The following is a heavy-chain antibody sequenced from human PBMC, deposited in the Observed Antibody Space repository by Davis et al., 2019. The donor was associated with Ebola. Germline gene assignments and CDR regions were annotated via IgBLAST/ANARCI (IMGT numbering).Heavy chain of an antibody. D-gene: IGHD2-2*01. CDR3: ARGRYCSSTSCYLWFDP. CDR2: IYYSGST. CDR1: GGSISSYY. J-gene: IGHJ5*02. Sequence: GSLRLSCTVSGGSISSYYWSWIRQPPGKRLEWIGYIYYSGSTNYNPSLKSRVTISVDTSKNQFSLKLSSVTAADTAVYYCARGRYCSSTSCYLWFDPWGQGTLVTVSS. V-gene: IGHV4-59*12.